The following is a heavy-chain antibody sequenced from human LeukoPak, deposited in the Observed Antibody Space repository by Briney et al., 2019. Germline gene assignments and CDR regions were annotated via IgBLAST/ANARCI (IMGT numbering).Heavy chain of an antibody. V-gene: IGHV1-46*01. J-gene: IGHJ5*02. CDR2: INPSGGST. CDR3: ARVDENFWSGYYNDWFDP. Sequence: GASVKVSCKASGYTFTSYYMHWVRQAPGQGLEWMGIINPSGGSTSYAQKFQGRVTMTRDMSTSTDYMELSRLRSDDTAVYYCARVDENFWSGYYNDWFDPWGQGTLVTVSS. D-gene: IGHD3-3*01. CDR1: GYTFTSYY.